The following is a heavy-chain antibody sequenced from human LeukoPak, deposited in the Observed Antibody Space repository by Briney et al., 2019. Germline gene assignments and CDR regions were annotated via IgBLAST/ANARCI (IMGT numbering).Heavy chain of an antibody. J-gene: IGHJ4*02. V-gene: IGHV4-59*08. CDR1: GGSISSYY. CDR2: IYYSGST. D-gene: IGHD2-15*01. Sequence: SETLSLTCTVSGGSISSYYWSWIRQPPGKGLEWIGYIYYSGSTNYNPSLKSRVTISIDTSKNQFSLKLSSVTAADTAVYYCATTSCSGGSCYPDYWGQGTLVTVSS. CDR3: ATTSCSGGSCYPDY.